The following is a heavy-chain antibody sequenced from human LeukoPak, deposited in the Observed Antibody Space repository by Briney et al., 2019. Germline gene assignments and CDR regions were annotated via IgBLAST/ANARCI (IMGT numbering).Heavy chain of an antibody. CDR1: GYTFTGYY. CDR3: ARGSRAITMVRGAKEFDY. J-gene: IGHJ4*02. D-gene: IGHD3-10*01. CDR2: INPNSGGT. V-gene: IGHV1-2*02. Sequence: ASVKVSCKASGYTFTGYYMHWVRQAPGQGLEWMGCINPNSGGTNYAQKFQGRVTMTRDTSISTAYMELSRLRSDDTAVYYCARGSRAITMVRGAKEFDYWGQGTLVTVSS.